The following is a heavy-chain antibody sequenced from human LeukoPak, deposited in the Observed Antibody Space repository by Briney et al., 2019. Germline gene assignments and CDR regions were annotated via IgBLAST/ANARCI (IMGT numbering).Heavy chain of an antibody. CDR3: ARGDYYDSSGSGDY. J-gene: IGHJ4*02. V-gene: IGHV1-69*05. CDR2: IIPIFGTA. Sequence: GSSVKVSCKASGGTFSSYAISWVRQAPGQGLEWMGGIIPIFGTANYAQKFQGRVTITTDDSTSTAYMELSSLRSEDTAVYYCARGDYYDSSGSGDYWGQGTLVTVSS. CDR1: GGTFSSYA. D-gene: IGHD3-22*01.